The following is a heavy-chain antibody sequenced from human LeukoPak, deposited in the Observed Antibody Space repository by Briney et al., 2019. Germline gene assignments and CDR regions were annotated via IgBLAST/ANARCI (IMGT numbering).Heavy chain of an antibody. CDR3: ARTYYYDSSGFNFDY. CDR1: GGSISSGGYY. Sequence: SETLSLTCTVSGGSISSGGYYWSWIRQHPGKGLEWIGYIYYSGSTYYNPSLKSRVTISVDTSKNQFSLKLSSVTAADTAVYYCARTYYYDSSGFNFDYWGQGTLVTVSS. J-gene: IGHJ4*02. V-gene: IGHV4-31*03. D-gene: IGHD3-22*01. CDR2: IYYSGST.